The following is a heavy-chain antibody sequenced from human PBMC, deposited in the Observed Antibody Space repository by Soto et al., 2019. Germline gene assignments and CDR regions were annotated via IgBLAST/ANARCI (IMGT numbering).Heavy chain of an antibody. CDR1: GFVFGSYA. Sequence: GGSLRLSCAASGFVFGSYAMHWVRQAPGKGLEWVAVIMYDGNTEYYADSVKGRFTLSRDNSKNILSVQMNSLRAEDTAVYYCTRPTCDGGNCYFAHWGRGTLVTVSS. D-gene: IGHD2-21*01. CDR2: IMYDGNTE. J-gene: IGHJ5*02. V-gene: IGHV3-30-3*01. CDR3: TRPTCDGGNCYFAH.